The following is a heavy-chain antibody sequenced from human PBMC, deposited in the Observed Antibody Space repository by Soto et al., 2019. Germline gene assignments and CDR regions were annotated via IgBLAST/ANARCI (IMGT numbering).Heavy chain of an antibody. V-gene: IGHV3-53*01. D-gene: IGHD6-13*01. CDR1: GFTVSSNY. J-gene: IGHJ6*02. CDR2: IYSGGST. CDR3: ARVHPYSSSWHNYYYGMDV. Sequence: GGSLRLSCAAPGFTVSSNYMSWVRQAPGKGLEWVSVIYSGGSTYYADSVKGRFTISRDNSKNTLYLQMNSLRAEDTAVYYCARVHPYSSSWHNYYYGMDVWGQGTTVTVSS.